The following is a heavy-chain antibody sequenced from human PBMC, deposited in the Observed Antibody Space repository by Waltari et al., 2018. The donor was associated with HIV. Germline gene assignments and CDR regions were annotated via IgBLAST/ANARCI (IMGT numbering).Heavy chain of an antibody. D-gene: IGHD1-26*01. CDR3: ARRGSSGSYWFDP. Sequence: QVQLVQSGAEVKKRGASVKVYYKASGYTFTAHNMHWVLQAPGQGLEWIGRINPNSGGTNYAQKFQGRVTMTRDTSISTAYMELSRLRSDDTAVYYCARRGSSGSYWFDPWGQGTLVTVSS. CDR2: INPNSGGT. V-gene: IGHV1-2*06. CDR1: GYTFTAHN. J-gene: IGHJ5*02.